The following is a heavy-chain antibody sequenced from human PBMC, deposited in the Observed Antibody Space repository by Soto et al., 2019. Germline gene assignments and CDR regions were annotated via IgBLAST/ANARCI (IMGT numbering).Heavy chain of an antibody. V-gene: IGHV3-53*01. Sequence: GGSLRLSCAASGFTVSSNYMSWVRQAPGKGLEWVSVIYSGGSTYYADSVKGRFTISRDNSKNTLYLQMNSLRAEDTAVYYCAVSGYYYEYYFDYWGQGTLVTVSS. CDR1: GFTVSSNY. J-gene: IGHJ4*02. D-gene: IGHD3-22*01. CDR2: IYSGGST. CDR3: AVSGYYYEYYFDY.